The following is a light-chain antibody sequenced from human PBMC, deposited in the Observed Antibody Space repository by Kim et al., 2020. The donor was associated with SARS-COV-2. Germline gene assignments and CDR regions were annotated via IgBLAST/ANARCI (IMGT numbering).Light chain of an antibody. CDR2: EVS. J-gene: IGLJ3*02. Sequence: QSITISCGGTSRDVGGYNYVSWYQQRPGKAHKCMTDEVSRRPAGVSTRYFASKSGNTAFLTISGLQAEEEAGYYCCSYASRSTWVFGGGTQLTVL. V-gene: IGLV2-14*03. CDR3: CSYASRSTWV. CDR1: SRDVGGYNY.